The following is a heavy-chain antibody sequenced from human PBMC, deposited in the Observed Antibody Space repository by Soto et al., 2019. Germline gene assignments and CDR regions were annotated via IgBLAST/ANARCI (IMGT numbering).Heavy chain of an antibody. Sequence: SETLSLTCTVSGGSISSGNYFWGWIRQHPGKGLEWIAYMSYSGTTHYNPSLRTRVIVSLDTSMNQFSLKLSSVTAADTAVYFCARYCSGGTCQYAFDIWGQGTMVTVSS. V-gene: IGHV4-31*03. CDR2: MSYSGTT. CDR3: ARYCSGGTCQYAFDI. J-gene: IGHJ3*02. D-gene: IGHD2-15*01. CDR1: GGSISSGNYF.